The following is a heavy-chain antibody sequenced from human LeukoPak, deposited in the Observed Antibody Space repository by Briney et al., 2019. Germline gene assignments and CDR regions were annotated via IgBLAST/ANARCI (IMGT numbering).Heavy chain of an antibody. CDR1: GGSISSYY. Sequence: PSETLSLTCTVSGGSISSYYWSWIRQPPGKGLEWIGYIYTSGGTNYNPSLKSRVTISVDTSKNQFSLKLSSVTAADTAVYYCARHGDYYDSSGYYPNYFDYWGQGTLVTVSS. CDR2: IYTSGGT. CDR3: ARHGDYYDSSGYYPNYFDY. V-gene: IGHV4-4*09. D-gene: IGHD3-22*01. J-gene: IGHJ4*02.